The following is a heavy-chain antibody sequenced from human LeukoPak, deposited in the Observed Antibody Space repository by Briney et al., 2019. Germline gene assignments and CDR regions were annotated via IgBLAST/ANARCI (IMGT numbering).Heavy chain of an antibody. D-gene: IGHD5-12*01. J-gene: IGHJ4*02. Sequence: ASVKVSCTASGYTFTGNYMHWVRQAPGQGLEWMGWINPNSGGTNYAQKFQGRVTVTRDTSISTAYMELSRLRSDDTAVYYCARDLIGGYDKFDYWGQGTLVTVSS. CDR2: INPNSGGT. CDR1: GYTFTGNY. V-gene: IGHV1-2*02. CDR3: ARDLIGGYDKFDY.